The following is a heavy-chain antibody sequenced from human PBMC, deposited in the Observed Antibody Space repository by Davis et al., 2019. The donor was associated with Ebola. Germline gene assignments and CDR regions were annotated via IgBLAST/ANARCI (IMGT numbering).Heavy chain of an antibody. CDR2: IKQDGSEK. D-gene: IGHD3-3*01. Sequence: GESLKISCAASGFTFSSYWMSWVRQAPGKGLEWVANIKQDGSEKYYVDSVKGRFTISRDNAKNSLYLQMNSLRAEDTAVYYCANQRFLEWLYDYWGQGTLVTVSS. J-gene: IGHJ4*02. CDR3: ANQRFLEWLYDY. CDR1: GFTFSSYW. V-gene: IGHV3-7*03.